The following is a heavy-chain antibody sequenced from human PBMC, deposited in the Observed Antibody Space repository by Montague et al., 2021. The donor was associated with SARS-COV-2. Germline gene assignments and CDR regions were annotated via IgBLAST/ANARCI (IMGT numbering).Heavy chain of an antibody. CDR3: VRDHPYGGPRGAYDI. V-gene: IGHV4-59*01. Sequence: SETLSLTCTVSGGSIAGYYWSWLRRSPGKGLEWIAYIYDGGAVNYNPSLGSRVTISTDTSKNQLSLKVNSVTAADTAVYYCVRDHPYGGPRGAYDIWGQGPVVTGSP. CDR2: IYDGGAV. CDR1: GGSIAGYY. D-gene: IGHD4-23*01. J-gene: IGHJ3*02.